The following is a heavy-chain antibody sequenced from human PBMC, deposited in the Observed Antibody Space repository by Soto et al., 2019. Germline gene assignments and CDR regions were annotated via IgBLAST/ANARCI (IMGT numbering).Heavy chain of an antibody. CDR2: INPNSGGT. D-gene: IGHD6-13*01. CDR3: VRSIAAAETYYYYGMDV. V-gene: IGHV1-2*04. J-gene: IGHJ6*02. CDR1: GYTFTGYY. Sequence: QVQLVQSGAEVKKPGASVKVSCKASGYTFTGYYMHWVRQAPGQGLEWMGWINPNSGGTNYAQKVQGWVTMTRDTSISTAYMELSRLRSDDTAVYYCVRSIAAAETYYYYGMDVWGQGTTVTVSS.